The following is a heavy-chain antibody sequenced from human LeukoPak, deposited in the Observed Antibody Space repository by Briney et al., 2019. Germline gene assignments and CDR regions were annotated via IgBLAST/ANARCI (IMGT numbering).Heavy chain of an antibody. Sequence: GGSLRLSCAVSEFTFSKFGMNWVRQAPGKGLEWVSYISGSGSPIHYADSVKGRFTISRDNAKSSLYLQMNSLKASDTAMYYCARHVVDSSSWYSNWGQGTLVTVSS. J-gene: IGHJ4*02. CDR3: ARHVVDSSSWYSN. CDR1: EFTFSKFG. D-gene: IGHD6-13*01. V-gene: IGHV3-48*01. CDR2: ISGSGSPI.